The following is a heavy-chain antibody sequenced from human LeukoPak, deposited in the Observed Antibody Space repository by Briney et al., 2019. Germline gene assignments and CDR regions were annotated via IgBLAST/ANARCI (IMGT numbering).Heavy chain of an antibody. V-gene: IGHV3-7*01. J-gene: IGHJ4*02. D-gene: IGHD2-2*01. CDR1: GFTFSSYW. CDR2: IKQDGNEK. Sequence: PGGSLRLSCAASGFTFSSYWMSWVRQAPGKGLEWVANIKQDGNEKYYVDSVKGRFTISRDNAKNSLYLQMNSLRAEDTAVYYCARHTVWGSSTSCCVDYWGQGTLVTVSS. CDR3: ARHTVWGSSTSCCVDY.